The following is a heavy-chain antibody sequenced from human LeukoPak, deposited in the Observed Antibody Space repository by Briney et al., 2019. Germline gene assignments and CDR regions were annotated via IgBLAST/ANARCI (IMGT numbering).Heavy chain of an antibody. CDR3: ASSYGYAYYFDN. D-gene: IGHD5-12*01. CDR2: ISSSSSTI. V-gene: IGHV3-48*01. CDR1: GFTFSTYN. J-gene: IGHJ4*02. Sequence: SGGSLRLSCAASGFTFSTYNMNWVRQAPGKGLEWVSYISSSSSTIYYADSVKGRFTISRDNAMNSLSLQMNSLRAEDSAVYYCASSYGYAYYFDNWGQGPWSPSPQ.